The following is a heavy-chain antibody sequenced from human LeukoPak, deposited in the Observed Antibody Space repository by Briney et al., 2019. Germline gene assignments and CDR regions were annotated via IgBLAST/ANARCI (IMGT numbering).Heavy chain of an antibody. CDR3: ASPGGGDYYNS. CDR1: GLTVSSIY. Sequence: GGSLRLSCAASGLTVSSIYMSWVRQAPGKGLEWVSVIYTGGSTYYADSVKGRFTISRDNSKSTLYLQMNSLRAEDRAVYYCASPGGGDYYNSWGQGTLVTVSS. D-gene: IGHD3-10*01. CDR2: IYTGGST. J-gene: IGHJ4*02. V-gene: IGHV3-53*01.